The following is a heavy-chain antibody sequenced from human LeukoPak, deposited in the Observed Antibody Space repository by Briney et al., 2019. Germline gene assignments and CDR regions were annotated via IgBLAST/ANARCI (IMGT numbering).Heavy chain of an antibody. CDR3: AKSRYNYNGSGSTIDY. CDR2: ISGSGGST. V-gene: IGHV3-23*01. Sequence: GGSLRLSCAASGFSFSSYAMRWVRQAPGKELEWVSAISGSGGSTYYADSVKGRFTIYRDNSKNTLYLQMNSLRAEDTAVYYCAKSRYNYNGSGSTIDYWGQGTLVTVSS. D-gene: IGHD3-10*01. J-gene: IGHJ4*02. CDR1: GFSFSSYA.